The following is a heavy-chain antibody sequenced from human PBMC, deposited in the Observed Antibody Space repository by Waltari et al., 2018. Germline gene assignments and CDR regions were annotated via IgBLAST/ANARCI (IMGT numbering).Heavy chain of an antibody. V-gene: IGHV4-59*11. J-gene: IGHJ3*02. Sequence: QVQLQESGPGLVKPSETLSLTCTVSGGSISSHYWSWIRQPPGKGLEWIGYIYYSGSTNSNPSLKSRVTISVDTSKNQFSLKLSSVTAADTAVYYCAREFPIFDAFDIWGQGTMVTVSS. D-gene: IGHD3-3*01. CDR1: GGSISSHY. CDR3: AREFPIFDAFDI. CDR2: IYYSGST.